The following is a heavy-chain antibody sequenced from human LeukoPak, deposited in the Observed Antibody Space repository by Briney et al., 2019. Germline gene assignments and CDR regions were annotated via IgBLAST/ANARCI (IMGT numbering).Heavy chain of an antibody. V-gene: IGHV1-2*02. D-gene: IGHD5-24*01. J-gene: IGHJ4*02. Sequence: ASVKVSCKASRYTFTGYYMHWVRQAPGQGLEWMGWINPNSGGTNYAQKFQGRVTMTRDTSISTAYMELSRLRSDDTAVYYCAGGRDGYNFVDYWGQGTLVTFSS. CDR2: INPNSGGT. CDR1: RYTFTGYY. CDR3: AGGRDGYNFVDY.